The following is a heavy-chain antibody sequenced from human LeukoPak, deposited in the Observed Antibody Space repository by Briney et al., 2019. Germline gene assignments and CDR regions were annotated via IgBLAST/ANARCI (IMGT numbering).Heavy chain of an antibody. J-gene: IGHJ3*02. Sequence: ASVKVSCKASGYTFTSYGISWVRQAPGQGLEWMGWISAYNGNTNYAQKLQGRVTMTTDTSTSTAYMELRSLRSDDTAVYYCARVGRITMVRGIRINDAFDIWGQGTMVTVSS. V-gene: IGHV1-18*01. D-gene: IGHD3-10*01. CDR2: ISAYNGNT. CDR1: GYTFTSYG. CDR3: ARVGRITMVRGIRINDAFDI.